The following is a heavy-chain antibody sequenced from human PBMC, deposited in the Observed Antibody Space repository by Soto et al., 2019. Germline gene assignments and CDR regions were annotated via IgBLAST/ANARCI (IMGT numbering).Heavy chain of an antibody. CDR3: ARGRGRAVAGTKEFTSDN. D-gene: IGHD6-19*01. CDR2: MNPNSGNT. CDR1: GYTFTSYD. V-gene: IGHV1-8*01. J-gene: IGHJ4*02. Sequence: QVQLVQSGAEVKKPGASVKVSCKASGYTFTSYDINWVRQATGQGLEWMGWMNPNSGNTGYAQKCQGKGPLTRSTSIRTAYRELGSLRSEETAVDYCARGRGRAVAGTKEFTSDNWGQGTLVTVSS.